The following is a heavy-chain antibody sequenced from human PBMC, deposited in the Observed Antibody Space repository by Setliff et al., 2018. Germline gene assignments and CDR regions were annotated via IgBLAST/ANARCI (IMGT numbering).Heavy chain of an antibody. D-gene: IGHD3-10*01. CDR1: GGFVNSHY. CDR2: IFYSGDT. Sequence: SETLSLTCTASGGFVNSHYWSWIRQSPGKGLEWIGYIFYSGDTRSNPSLKSRVTISVDTSKNQFSLKLSSVTAADTAVYYCARDRTYYGSGTYTRYFDYWGQGTLVTVSS. V-gene: IGHV4-59*02. J-gene: IGHJ4*02. CDR3: ARDRTYYGSGTYTRYFDY.